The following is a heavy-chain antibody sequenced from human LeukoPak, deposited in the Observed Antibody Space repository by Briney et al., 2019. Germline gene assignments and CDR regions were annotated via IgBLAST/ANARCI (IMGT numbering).Heavy chain of an antibody. D-gene: IGHD3-22*01. CDR2: IRYDGSNK. J-gene: IGHJ4*02. CDR3: AKDSSHYYDSSGEDY. Sequence: PGGSLTLSCAASGFTFSSYGMHWVRQAPGKGLEWVAFIRYDGSNKYYADSVKGRFTISRDNSKNTLYLQMNSLRAEDTAVYYCAKDSSHYYDSSGEDYWGQGTLVTVSS. V-gene: IGHV3-30*02. CDR1: GFTFSSYG.